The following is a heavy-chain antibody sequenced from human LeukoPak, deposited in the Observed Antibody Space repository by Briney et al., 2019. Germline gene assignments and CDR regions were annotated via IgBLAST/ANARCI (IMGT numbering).Heavy chain of an antibody. D-gene: IGHD3-3*01. Sequence: TSETLSLTCTVSGGSISSNSYHWVWIRQPPGTGLEWIGTIYYSGSTFYKSSLKSRVTISVDTSQNQFSLRLSSVTAADTAVYYCARQLEWSFDYWGQGTLVTVSS. CDR3: ARQLEWSFDY. J-gene: IGHJ4*02. CDR1: GGSISSNSYH. V-gene: IGHV4-39*01. CDR2: IYYSGST.